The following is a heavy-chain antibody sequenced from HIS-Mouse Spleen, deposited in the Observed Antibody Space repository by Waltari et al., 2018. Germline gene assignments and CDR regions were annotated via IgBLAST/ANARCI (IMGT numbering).Heavy chain of an antibody. CDR1: VGSLSGYY. Sequence: QVQLQQWGAGLLRPSETLSLTCAVYVGSLSGYYWSSFRQPPGKGLEWIGEINHSGSTNYNPSLKSRVTISVDTSKNQFSLKLSSVTAADTAVYYCARVNSSFDYWGQGTLVTVSS. V-gene: IGHV4-34*01. J-gene: IGHJ4*02. CDR2: INHSGST. CDR3: ARVNSSFDY. D-gene: IGHD6-13*01.